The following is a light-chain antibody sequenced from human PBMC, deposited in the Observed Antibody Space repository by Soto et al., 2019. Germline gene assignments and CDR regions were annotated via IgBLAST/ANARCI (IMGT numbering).Light chain of an antibody. CDR3: SSYTSSSTPYV. J-gene: IGLJ1*01. Sequence: QSVLTQPASVSGSPGQSITISCTGISSDVGAYNYVSWYQQHPGKAPKLMIHEVSKRPSGVSNRFSGSKSGNTASLTISGLQAEDEADYYCSSYTSSSTPYVFGTGTKVTVL. CDR2: EVS. CDR1: SSDVGAYNY. V-gene: IGLV2-14*01.